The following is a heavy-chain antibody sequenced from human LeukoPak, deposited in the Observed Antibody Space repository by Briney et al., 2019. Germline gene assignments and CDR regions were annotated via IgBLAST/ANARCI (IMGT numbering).Heavy chain of an antibody. V-gene: IGHV4-34*01. J-gene: IGHJ4*02. CDR2: TNHSGST. D-gene: IGHD5-24*01. CDR3: ARDSRWLQLWYFDY. Sequence: SETLSLTCAVYGGSFSGYYWSWIRQPPGKGLEWIGETNHSGSTNYNPSLKSRVTISVDTSKNQFSLKLSSVTAADTAVYYCARDSRWLQLWYFDYWGQGTLVTVSS. CDR1: GGSFSGYY.